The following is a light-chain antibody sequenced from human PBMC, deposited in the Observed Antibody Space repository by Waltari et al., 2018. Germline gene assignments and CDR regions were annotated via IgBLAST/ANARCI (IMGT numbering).Light chain of an antibody. V-gene: IGLV2-14*03. J-gene: IGLJ1*01. CDR1: INDVGFFDY. Sequence: QSALTQPASVSASPGQSIAISCTGSINDVGFFDYVARYQHHPGKAPKVIIYDVSTRPSGISDRFSGSKSGNTASLRISGLQSEDGADYYCASFTSSSTFVFGTGTKVTVL. CDR2: DVS. CDR3: ASFTSSSTFV.